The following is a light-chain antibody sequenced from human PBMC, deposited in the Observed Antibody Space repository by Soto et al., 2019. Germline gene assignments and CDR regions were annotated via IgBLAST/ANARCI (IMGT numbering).Light chain of an antibody. V-gene: IGKV3-20*01. Sequence: EIVLTQSPGTLSSSLGERATLSCRASQRVSSSYLAWYQQKPGQAPRLLIYGASTRATGSPDRFSGSGSGTDFTLPISRLEPEDVAVYFCQRYGSSPPFTFGQGTKVEI. CDR2: GAS. CDR3: QRYGSSPPFT. CDR1: QRVSSSY. J-gene: IGKJ2*01.